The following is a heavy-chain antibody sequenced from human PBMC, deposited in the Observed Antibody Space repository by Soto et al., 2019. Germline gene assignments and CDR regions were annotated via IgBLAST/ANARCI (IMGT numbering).Heavy chain of an antibody. Sequence: GGSLRLSCAASGFSVSNNYMSWVRQAPGKGLEWVSVLYGGGSTYYADSVKGRFTVSRDNSKNTVYLQMNNLRAEDTAVYYCARQLRNDGAYWGQGTQVTVSS. V-gene: IGHV3-53*01. J-gene: IGHJ4*02. CDR1: GFSVSNNY. D-gene: IGHD1-1*01. CDR3: ARQLRNDGAY. CDR2: LYGGGST.